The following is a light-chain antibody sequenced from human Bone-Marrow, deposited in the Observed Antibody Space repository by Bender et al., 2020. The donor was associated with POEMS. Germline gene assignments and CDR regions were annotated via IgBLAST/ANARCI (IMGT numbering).Light chain of an antibody. CDR1: SSKFGSYP. CDR2: NNR. CDR3: ATWDGSLNGWV. J-gene: IGLJ3*02. Sequence: QSVLTQPPSASGTPGQRVTISCSGSSSKFGSYPVNWYQQLPGAAPKHVIFNNRQRPSGVPDRFSGSNSGTSASLAISGLLSDDVADFYCATWDGSLNGWVLGAGTKLTVL. V-gene: IGLV1-44*01.